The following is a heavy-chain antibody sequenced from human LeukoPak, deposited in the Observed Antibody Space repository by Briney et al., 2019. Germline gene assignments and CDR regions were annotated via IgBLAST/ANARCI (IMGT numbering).Heavy chain of an antibody. J-gene: IGHJ4*02. Sequence: GGSLRLSCAASGFTFSSYEMNWVRQAPGKGLEWVSSISSSSSYIYYADSVKGRFTISRDNSKNTLYLQMNSLRAEDTAVYYCATQIAVARGLDYWGQGTLVTVSS. V-gene: IGHV3-21*01. CDR2: ISSSSSYI. CDR3: ATQIAVARGLDY. D-gene: IGHD6-19*01. CDR1: GFTFSSYE.